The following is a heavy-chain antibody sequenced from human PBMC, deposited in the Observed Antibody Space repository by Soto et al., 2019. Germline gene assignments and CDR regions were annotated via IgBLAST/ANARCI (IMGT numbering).Heavy chain of an antibody. D-gene: IGHD2-15*01. Sequence: EVQLVESGGGLVQPGGSLRLSCAASGFTFSSFWMHWVRQAPGKGLEWVSRSSPDGTSTSYADSVKGRFTISRDNAKNTLYLQRNSLRAEDTAVYYCAKDLSIGGSCYGVDYWGQGTLVTVSS. CDR2: SSPDGTST. CDR1: GFTFSSFW. V-gene: IGHV3-74*01. J-gene: IGHJ4*02. CDR3: AKDLSIGGSCYGVDY.